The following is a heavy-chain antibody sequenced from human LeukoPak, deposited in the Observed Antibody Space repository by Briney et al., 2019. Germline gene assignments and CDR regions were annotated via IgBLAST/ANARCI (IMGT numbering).Heavy chain of an antibody. Sequence: SSETLSLTCTVSGYSISSGYYWGWIRQPPGKGLEWIGSIYHSGSTYYNPSLKSRVTISVDTSKNQFSLKLSSVTAADTAVYYCARDRGSGWENWGQGTLVTVSS. V-gene: IGHV4-38-2*02. CDR1: GYSISSGYY. CDR3: ARDRGSGWEN. D-gene: IGHD6-19*01. CDR2: IYHSGST. J-gene: IGHJ4*02.